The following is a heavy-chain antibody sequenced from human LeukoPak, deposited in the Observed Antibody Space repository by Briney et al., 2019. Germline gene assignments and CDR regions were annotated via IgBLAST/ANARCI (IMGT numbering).Heavy chain of an antibody. CDR1: GGSISSGSYY. CDR3: ARGRYSSSWYGGVNWFDP. CDR2: IYTSGST. Sequence: PSQTLSLTCTVSGGSISSGSYYWSWIRQPAGKGLEWIGRIYTSGSTNYNPSLKSRVTISVDTSKNQFSLKLSSVTAADTAVYYCARGRYSSSWYGGVNWFDPWGQGTLVTVSS. D-gene: IGHD6-13*01. J-gene: IGHJ5*02. V-gene: IGHV4-61*02.